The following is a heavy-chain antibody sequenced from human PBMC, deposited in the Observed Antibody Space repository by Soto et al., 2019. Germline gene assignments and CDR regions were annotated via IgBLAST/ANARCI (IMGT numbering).Heavy chain of an antibody. CDR3: AAAASLYFYYYMDV. V-gene: IGHV4-4*08. Sequence: QVQLQESGPGLVKPSETLSLTCTVSGGSITGYSWSWIRQPPGKGLEWLGYVYDSGLTNYNPSLKSRVSMPLYMSKNHFSLQLSSLTAADTAVYYCAAAASLYFYYYMDVGGKGTTVTVSS. CDR2: VYDSGLT. D-gene: IGHD6-13*01. CDR1: GGSITGYS. J-gene: IGHJ6*03.